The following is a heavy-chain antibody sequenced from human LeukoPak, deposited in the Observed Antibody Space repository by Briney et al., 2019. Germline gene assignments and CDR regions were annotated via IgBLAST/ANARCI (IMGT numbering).Heavy chain of an antibody. CDR3: ARLSIVTAVDN. V-gene: IGHV4-39*01. D-gene: IGHD6-13*01. Sequence: SETLSLTCTVSGGSISSSSYYWGWIRQTPGKGLEWIANIYYSGSTYYRSSLKSRVTITIDTSKNQFSLKLSSVTAADTAVYYCARLSIVTAVDNWGQGTPVTVSS. CDR1: GGSISSSSYY. J-gene: IGHJ4*02. CDR2: IYYSGST.